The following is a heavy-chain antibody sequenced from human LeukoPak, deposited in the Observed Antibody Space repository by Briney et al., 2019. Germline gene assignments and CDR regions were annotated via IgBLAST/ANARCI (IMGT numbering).Heavy chain of an antibody. Sequence: SETLSLTCTVSGGSISSYYWSWIRQPPGKGLEWIGYIYYSGSTNYNPSLKSRVTTSVDTSKNQFSLKLSSVTAADTAVYYCARDASLTFDIWGQGTMVTVSS. CDR3: ARDASLTFDI. V-gene: IGHV4-59*01. J-gene: IGHJ3*02. CDR2: IYYSGST. CDR1: GGSISSYY. D-gene: IGHD3-16*02.